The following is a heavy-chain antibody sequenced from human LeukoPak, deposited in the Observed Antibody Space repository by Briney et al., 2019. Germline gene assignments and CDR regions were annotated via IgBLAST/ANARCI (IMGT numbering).Heavy chain of an antibody. CDR1: GGSISSYY. J-gene: IGHJ4*02. Sequence: SETLSLTCTVSGGSISSYYWSWIRQPPGKGLEWIGYIYYSGSTNYNPSLKSRVTISVDTSKNQFSLKLSSVTAADTAAYYCAGEYGSGSYYQTWGQGTLVTVSS. CDR2: IYYSGST. D-gene: IGHD3-10*01. V-gene: IGHV4-59*01. CDR3: AGEYGSGSYYQT.